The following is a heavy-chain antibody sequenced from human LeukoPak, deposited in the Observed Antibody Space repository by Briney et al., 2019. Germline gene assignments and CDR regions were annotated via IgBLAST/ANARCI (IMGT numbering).Heavy chain of an antibody. Sequence: SETLSLTCTGSGGSISSYYWNWIRQPAGKGLEWIWRIYTSGSTNYNPSLKSRVTMSVDTSKNQFSLKLSSVTAADTAVYYCARVVTASTIYYYYMDVSGKGTTVTVSS. CDR3: ARVVTASTIYYYYMDV. CDR2: IYTSGST. D-gene: IGHD2-2*01. CDR1: GGSISSYY. V-gene: IGHV4-4*07. J-gene: IGHJ6*03.